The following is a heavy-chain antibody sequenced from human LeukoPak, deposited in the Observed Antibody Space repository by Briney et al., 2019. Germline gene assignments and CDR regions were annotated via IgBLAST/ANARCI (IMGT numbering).Heavy chain of an antibody. CDR2: IYSGGTT. CDR1: GFTVSSNY. CDR3: ARDPRGSLFDAFDI. J-gene: IGHJ3*02. V-gene: IGHV3-53*01. Sequence: GGSLRLSCAASGFTVSSNYMSWVRQAPGKGLEWVSVIYSGGTTYYADSVKGRFTISRDNSKNTLYIQMNSLRAEDTAVYYCARDPRGSLFDAFDIWGQGTMVTVSS. D-gene: IGHD3-10*01.